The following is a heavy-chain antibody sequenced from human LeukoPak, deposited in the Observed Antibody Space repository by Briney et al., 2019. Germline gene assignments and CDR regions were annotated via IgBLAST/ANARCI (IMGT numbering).Heavy chain of an antibody. Sequence: GGSLRLSCAASGITLSKYAMSWVRQAPGKGLEWVSAISGSGGSTYYADSVKGRFTISRDNSKNTLYLQMNSLRAEDTAVYYCAKALEWLFFPIDYWGQGTRVTVSS. D-gene: IGHD3-3*01. V-gene: IGHV3-23*01. CDR2: ISGSGGST. CDR1: GITLSKYA. J-gene: IGHJ4*02. CDR3: AKALEWLFFPIDY.